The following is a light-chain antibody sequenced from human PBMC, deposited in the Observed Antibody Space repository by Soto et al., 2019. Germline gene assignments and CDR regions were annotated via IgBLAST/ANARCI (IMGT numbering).Light chain of an antibody. J-gene: IGLJ1*01. Sequence: SVLTQPPSASGSPGQSVTISCTGTSSDVGAYKYVSWYQQHPGKAPKLIIYEVSERPSGVPDRFSGSKSGNTASLTVSGLQAEDEADYYCTSYAGTSIVFGTGTKVTVL. CDR1: SSDVGAYKY. V-gene: IGLV2-8*01. CDR3: TSYAGTSIV. CDR2: EVS.